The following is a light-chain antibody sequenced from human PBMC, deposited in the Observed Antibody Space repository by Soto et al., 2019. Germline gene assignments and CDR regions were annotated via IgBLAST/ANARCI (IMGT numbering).Light chain of an antibody. CDR2: DAT. CDR1: QSVGIY. V-gene: IGKV3-11*01. Sequence: VLTQSPATLSLSPGERATLFCKASQSVGIYMGWFQQKPGQAPRVLIYDATNMAGGVPARFSGSGSGTVFTLTISSLEAEDSSSYYCQQRANCPPLTFGGGTKLEIK. J-gene: IGKJ4*01. CDR3: QQRANCPPLT.